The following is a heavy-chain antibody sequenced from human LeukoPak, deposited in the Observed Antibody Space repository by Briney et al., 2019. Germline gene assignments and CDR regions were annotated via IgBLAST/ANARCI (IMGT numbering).Heavy chain of an antibody. CDR1: GFTFSSYA. CDR2: ISGSGGST. J-gene: IGHJ6*02. CDR3: AKGGTAMVDYYYGMDV. Sequence: PGGSLRLSCAASGFTFSSYAMSWVRQAPGEGLEWVSAISGSGGSTYYADSVKARFTISRDNSKNTLYLQMNSLRAEDTAVYYCAKGGTAMVDYYYGMDVWGQGTTVTVSS. V-gene: IGHV3-23*01. D-gene: IGHD5-18*01.